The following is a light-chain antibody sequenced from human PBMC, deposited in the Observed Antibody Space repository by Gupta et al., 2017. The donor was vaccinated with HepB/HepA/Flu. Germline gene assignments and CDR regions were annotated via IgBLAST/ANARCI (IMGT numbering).Light chain of an antibody. J-gene: IGKJ2*04. CDR1: QSVSSSY. Sequence: EIVLTQSPGTLSLCPGERATLSCRASQSVSSSYLAWYQQKPGQAPRLLIYGASSRATGIPDRFSGSGSGTDFTLTISRLEPEDFAVYYCQQYGSSLMCSFGQGTKLEIK. V-gene: IGKV3-20*01. CDR3: QQYGSSLMCS. CDR2: GAS.